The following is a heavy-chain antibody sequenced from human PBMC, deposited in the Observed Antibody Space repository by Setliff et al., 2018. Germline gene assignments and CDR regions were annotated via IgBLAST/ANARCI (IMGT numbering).Heavy chain of an antibody. V-gene: IGHV1-18*01. CDR3: ARADKIGMVNPETGV. CDR2: ISAYNGNT. CDR1: GYTFTSYG. D-gene: IGHD5-18*01. J-gene: IGHJ6*02. Sequence: ASVKVSCKASGYTFTSYGISWVRQAPGQGLEWMGWISAYNGNTNYAQKLQGRVTMTTDTSTSTAYMELRSLRSDDTAVYYCARADKIGMVNPETGVWGQGTTVTSP.